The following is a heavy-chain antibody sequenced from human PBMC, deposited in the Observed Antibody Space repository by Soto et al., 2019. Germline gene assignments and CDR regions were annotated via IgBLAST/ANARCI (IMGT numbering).Heavy chain of an antibody. V-gene: IGHV3-48*02. Sequence: EVQVVESGGGLVQPGGSLRLSCAASGFTFSSNSMNWVRQAPVNGLEWISYISSSSSTIYADSVKGRFTISRDNAKNSLYLQMNSLRYEDTAVYYCARVIWSGHLTSDLWGQGTLVTVSS. CDR1: GFTFSSNS. D-gene: IGHD3-3*01. CDR2: ISSSSSTI. CDR3: ARVIWSGHLTSDL. J-gene: IGHJ5*02.